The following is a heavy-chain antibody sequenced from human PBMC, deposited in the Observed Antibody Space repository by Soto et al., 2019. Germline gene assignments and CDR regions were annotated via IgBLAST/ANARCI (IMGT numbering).Heavy chain of an antibody. CDR2: IIPFIGTA. J-gene: IGHJ6*02. D-gene: IGHD4-4*01. V-gene: IGHV1-69*18. CDR1: GGTFSSYA. CDR3: ARVVMTTVPASYYYGMDV. Sequence: QVQLVQSGAEVKKPGSSVTVSCKASGGTFSSYAISWVRQAPGQGLEWMGRIIPFIGTANYAQRCPGRVTITAEEFTRPASMELASLRSADTAVYYCARVVMTTVPASYYYGMDVWGQETTVTVSS.